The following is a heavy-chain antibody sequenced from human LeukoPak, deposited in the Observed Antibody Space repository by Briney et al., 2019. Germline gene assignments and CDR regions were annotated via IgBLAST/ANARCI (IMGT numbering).Heavy chain of an antibody. J-gene: IGHJ3*02. V-gene: IGHV1-69*05. CDR2: IIPIFGTA. CDR3: ARDSGANHAFDI. D-gene: IGHD4/OR15-4a*01. Sequence: SVKVSCKASGGTFSSYAISWVRQAPGQGLEWMGGIIPIFGTANYAQEFQGRVTITTDESTSTAYMELSSLRSEDTAVYYCARDSGANHAFDIWGQGTMVTVSS. CDR1: GGTFSSYA.